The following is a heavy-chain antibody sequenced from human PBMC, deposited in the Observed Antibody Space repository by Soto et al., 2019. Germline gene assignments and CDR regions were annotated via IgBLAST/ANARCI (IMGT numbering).Heavy chain of an antibody. D-gene: IGHD3-3*01. J-gene: IGHJ6*02. CDR3: ARPWSGARYYYYGMDV. Sequence: SVKVSCKASGGAFSSYAISWVRQAPGQGLEWMGGIIPIFGPANYAQKFQGRVTITADESTSTAYMELSSLRSEDTAVYYCARPWSGARYYYYGMDVWGQGTKVTVSS. CDR2: IIPIFGPA. CDR1: GGAFSSYA. V-gene: IGHV1-69*13.